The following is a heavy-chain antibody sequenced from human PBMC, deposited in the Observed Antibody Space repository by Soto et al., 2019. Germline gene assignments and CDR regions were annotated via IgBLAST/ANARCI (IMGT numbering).Heavy chain of an antibody. D-gene: IGHD6-19*01. Sequence: PGGSVRLAWAASGLTFSSYSMHWVRQGPGKGLEWVAVISYDGSNKYYADSVKGRFTISRDNSKDTLYLQMNSLRAEDTAVYYCARGAGIVVAAPSLDYWGQGTLVTVSS. CDR3: ARGAGIVVAAPSLDY. V-gene: IGHV3-30-3*01. CDR2: ISYDGSNK. J-gene: IGHJ4*02. CDR1: GLTFSSYS.